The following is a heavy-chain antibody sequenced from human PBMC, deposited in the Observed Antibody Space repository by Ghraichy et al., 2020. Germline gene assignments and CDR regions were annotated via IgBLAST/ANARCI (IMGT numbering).Heavy chain of an antibody. J-gene: IGHJ4*02. D-gene: IGHD1-26*01. CDR1: GLTFSTYW. Sequence: GGSLRLSCAASGLTFSTYWMSWVRQVPGKGLEWVANINQDGSEKYHVDSVKGRFTISRDNAKNSLYLQMNSLRAEDTAVYYCARDYLWSYYDWGQGTLVTVSS. V-gene: IGHV3-7*03. CDR3: ARDYLWSYYD. CDR2: INQDGSEK.